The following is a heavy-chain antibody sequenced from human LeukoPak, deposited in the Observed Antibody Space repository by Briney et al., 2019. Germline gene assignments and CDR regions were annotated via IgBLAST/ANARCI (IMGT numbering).Heavy chain of an antibody. D-gene: IGHD6-6*01. CDR2: INHSGST. Sequence: PSETLSLTCAIYGGSFSGYYWSWIRQPPGKGLEWIGEINHSGSTNYNPSLKSRVTISVDTSKNQFSLKLSSVTAADTAVYYCARGGIAARRGYFDYWGQGTLVTVSS. CDR3: ARGGIAARRGYFDY. J-gene: IGHJ4*02. CDR1: GGSFSGYY. V-gene: IGHV4-34*01.